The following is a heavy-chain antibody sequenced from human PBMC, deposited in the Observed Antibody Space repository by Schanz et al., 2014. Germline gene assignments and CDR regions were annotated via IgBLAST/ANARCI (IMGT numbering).Heavy chain of an antibody. CDR3: ARDRRRYCSTASCLHDNWFDP. D-gene: IGHD2-2*01. J-gene: IGHJ5*02. CDR2: ISPYTGNT. Sequence: QVQLVQSGAEVKKPGASVRVSCKVSGYAFTTYGITWVRQAPGQGLQWMGWISPYTGNTNYAQTLQGRITLTTDTAPSTAYMERRSLRSDDTAMYYCARDRRRYCSTASCLHDNWFDPWGQGTLVIVSS. CDR1: GYAFTTYG. V-gene: IGHV1-18*01.